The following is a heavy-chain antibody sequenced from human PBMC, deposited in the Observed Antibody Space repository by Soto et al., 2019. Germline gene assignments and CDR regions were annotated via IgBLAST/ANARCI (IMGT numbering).Heavy chain of an antibody. CDR2: ISGYNGNT. D-gene: IGHD4-17*01. V-gene: IGHV1-18*01. CDR3: AREIPTTVTSFALDM. Sequence: QAQLVQSGGEVKKPGASVKVSCKASGYTFTSYGVTWVRQAPGQGLEWMGWISGYNGNTNYAHKFQGRVTMTTDTTTNTGYMELRSLRSDNTAVYYCAREIPTTVTSFALDMWGQGTMVTVSS. J-gene: IGHJ3*02. CDR1: GYTFTSYG.